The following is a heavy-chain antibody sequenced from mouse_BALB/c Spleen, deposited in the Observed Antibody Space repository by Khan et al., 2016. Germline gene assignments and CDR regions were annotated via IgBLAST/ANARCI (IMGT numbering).Heavy chain of an antibody. J-gene: IGHJ3*01. CDR3: ARRSRNGYDGWFAY. CDR2: ILPGSGST. CDR1: GYTFSSYW. V-gene: IGHV1-9*01. Sequence: QVRLQQSGAELMKPGASVKISCKATGYTFSSYWIEWVKQRPGHGLEWIGEILPGSGSTNYNEKFKGKATFTADTSSNTAYMQLSSLTSEDSAVYYCARRSRNGYDGWFAYWGQGTLVTVSA. D-gene: IGHD2-2*01.